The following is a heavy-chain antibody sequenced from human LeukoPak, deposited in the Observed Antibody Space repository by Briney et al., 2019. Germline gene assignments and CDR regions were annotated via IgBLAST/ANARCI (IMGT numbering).Heavy chain of an antibody. J-gene: IGHJ1*01. V-gene: IGHV4-59*08. CDR3: ARQYSSSWHSAEYFQH. CDR2: IYYSGST. Sequence: SETLSLTCAVYGGSFSGYYWSWIRQPPGKGLEWIGYIYYSGSTNYNPSLKSRVTISVDTSKNQFSLKLSSVTAADTAVYYCARQYSSSWHSAEYFQHWGQGTLVTVSS. D-gene: IGHD6-13*01. CDR1: GGSFSGYY.